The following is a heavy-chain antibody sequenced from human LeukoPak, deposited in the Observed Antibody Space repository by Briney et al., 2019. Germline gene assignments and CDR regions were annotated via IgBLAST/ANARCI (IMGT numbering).Heavy chain of an antibody. CDR3: AKGQTGTGIVGATGDY. CDR2: ISGSGGST. V-gene: IGHV3-23*01. J-gene: IGHJ4*02. D-gene: IGHD1-26*01. Sequence: GGSLRLSCAASGFTFSSYAMSWVRQAPGKGLEWVSAISGSGGSTYYADSVKGRFTISRDNSKNTLYLQMNSLRAEDTTVYYCAKGQTGTGIVGATGDYWGQGTLVTVSS. CDR1: GFTFSSYA.